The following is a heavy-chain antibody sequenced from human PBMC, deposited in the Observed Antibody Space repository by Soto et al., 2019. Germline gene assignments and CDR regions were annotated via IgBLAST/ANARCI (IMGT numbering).Heavy chain of an antibody. V-gene: IGHV4-39*01. CDR3: TRGVLRYFDWLLSPGFDY. D-gene: IGHD3-9*01. J-gene: IGHJ4*02. Sequence: SETLSLTCTVSGGSISSSSYYWGWIRQPPGKGLEWIGSIYYSGSTYYNPSLKSRVTISVDTSKNQFSLKLSSVTAADTAVYYCTRGVLRYFDWLLSPGFDYWGQGTLVTVS. CDR1: GGSISSSSYY. CDR2: IYYSGST.